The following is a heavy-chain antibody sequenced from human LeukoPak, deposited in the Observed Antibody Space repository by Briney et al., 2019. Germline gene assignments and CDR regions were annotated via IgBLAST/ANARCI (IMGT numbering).Heavy chain of an antibody. V-gene: IGHV3-23*01. CDR3: AKDMVRGVTPSDY. Sequence: GGSLRLSCAASGFTFSSYAVSWVRQAPGKGLEWVSAISGSGGSTYYADSVKGRFTISRDNSKNTLYLQMNSLRAEDTAVYYCAKDMVRGVTPSDYWGQGTLVTVSS. D-gene: IGHD3-10*01. J-gene: IGHJ4*02. CDR1: GFTFSSYA. CDR2: ISGSGGST.